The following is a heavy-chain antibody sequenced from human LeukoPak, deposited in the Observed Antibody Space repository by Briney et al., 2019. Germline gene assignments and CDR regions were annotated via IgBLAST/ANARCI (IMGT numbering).Heavy chain of an antibody. D-gene: IGHD5-12*01. Sequence: RALVKVSCKASGYTFTSYYMHWVRQAPGQGLEWMGWINPNSGGTNYAQKFQGRVTMTRDTSISTADMELSRLRSDDTAVYYCARLSWLRHAFDIWGQGTMVTASS. CDR1: GYTFTSYY. J-gene: IGHJ3*02. V-gene: IGHV1-2*02. CDR2: INPNSGGT. CDR3: ARLSWLRHAFDI.